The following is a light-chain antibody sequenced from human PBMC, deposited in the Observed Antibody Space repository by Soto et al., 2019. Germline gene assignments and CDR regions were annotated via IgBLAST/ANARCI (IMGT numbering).Light chain of an antibody. V-gene: IGLV2-8*01. CDR3: CSYAGNYTYV. Sequence: QSALTQPPSASGSPGQSVTISCTGTSGDIGGYKYVSWYQQHPGKAPKLIISEVSKRPSGVPDRISGSKSGNTASLTVSGLQAEDEADYYCCSYAGNYTYVFGTGTKLTVL. CDR2: EVS. J-gene: IGLJ1*01. CDR1: SGDIGGYKY.